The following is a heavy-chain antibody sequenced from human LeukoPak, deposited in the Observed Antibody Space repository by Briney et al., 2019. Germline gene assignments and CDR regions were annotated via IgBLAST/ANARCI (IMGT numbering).Heavy chain of an antibody. CDR3: ATDFRGGYSRKYFFDN. CDR2: IYYSGST. J-gene: IGHJ4*02. CDR1: GGSISSSIHY. Sequence: SETLSLTCTVSGGSISSSIHYWGWIRQPPGKGLEWIGSIYYSGSTYYNPSLKSRVTMSLDASKNQFSLELTSVTAADTAVCYCATDFRGGYSRKYFFDNWGQGALVTVSS. V-gene: IGHV4-39*07. D-gene: IGHD5-24*01.